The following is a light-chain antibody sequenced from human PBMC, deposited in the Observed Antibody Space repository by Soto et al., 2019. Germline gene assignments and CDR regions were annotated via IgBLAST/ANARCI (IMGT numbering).Light chain of an antibody. CDR2: AAS. J-gene: IGKJ3*01. CDR1: HDITDH. Sequence: IQMTQSPSSLSASVGDRVTLTCQASHDITDHLNWYQQKPGKPPKLLIYAASNLQTGVPSRFRGSGSGTDFTLTISSLQPEDFATYFCHHYDNPAQTFGPGTKVDIK. CDR3: HHYDNPAQT. V-gene: IGKV1-33*01.